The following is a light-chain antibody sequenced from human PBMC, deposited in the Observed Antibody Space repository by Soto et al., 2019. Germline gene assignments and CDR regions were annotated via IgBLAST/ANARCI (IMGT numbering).Light chain of an antibody. CDR1: QSISSW. CDR2: DAS. J-gene: IGKJ1*01. V-gene: IGKV1-5*01. CDR3: QQYNSYSRT. Sequence: DIQMTHSPSTLSASVGDIFTITCRASQSISSWLAWYQQKPGKAPKLLIYDASSLESGVPSRFSGSGSGTEFTLTISSLQPDDFATYYCQQYNSYSRTFGQGTKVEIK.